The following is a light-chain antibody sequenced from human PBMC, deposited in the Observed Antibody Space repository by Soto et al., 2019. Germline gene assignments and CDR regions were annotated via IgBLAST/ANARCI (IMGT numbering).Light chain of an antibody. CDR2: GAS. CDR1: HSVSSNY. V-gene: IGKV3-20*01. CDR3: QQYDTSPRT. Sequence: EIVLTQSPGTLSLSPGERATLSCRASHSVSSNYVAWYQQKRGQAPRLLIYGASSRATGIPTRFSGSGSGTDFTLTISRLETDDFAVYYCQQYDTSPRTFGQGTNVEI. J-gene: IGKJ1*01.